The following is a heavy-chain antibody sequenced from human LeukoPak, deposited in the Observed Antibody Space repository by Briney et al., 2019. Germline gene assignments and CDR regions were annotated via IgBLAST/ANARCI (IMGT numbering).Heavy chain of an antibody. CDR1: GDSFSSVTDY. D-gene: IGHD3-9*01. CDR2: GDYSGGT. J-gene: IGHJ6*02. Sequence: SETLSLTCTVSGDSFSSVTDYWAWIRQPPGKGLEWIASGDYSGGTYYNPSLESRVAISADMSKNQFSLKLTSVTGADTAVYYCARVILTGYSCGMDVWGQGTTVTVSS. CDR3: ARVILTGYSCGMDV. V-gene: IGHV4-39*07.